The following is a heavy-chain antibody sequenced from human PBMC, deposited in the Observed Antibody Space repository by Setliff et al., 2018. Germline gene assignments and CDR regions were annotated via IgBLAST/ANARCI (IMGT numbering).Heavy chain of an antibody. CDR2: ISSRSTYI. D-gene: IGHD2-15*01. V-gene: IGHV3-21*06. Sequence: GGSLRLSCGASGFTFSNYWMYWVRQVPGKGLEWVSSISSRSTYIYYADSVKGRFTISRDNANNSLYLQMNSLRAEDTAMYYCARFACNGGSCYLSASDHWGQGALVTVS. CDR3: ARFACNGGSCYLSASDH. J-gene: IGHJ4*02. CDR1: GFTFSNYW.